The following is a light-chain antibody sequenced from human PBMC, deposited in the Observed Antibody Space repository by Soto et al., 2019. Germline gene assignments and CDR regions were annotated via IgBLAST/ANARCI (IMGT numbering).Light chain of an antibody. CDR1: NSDVLSYDA. Sequence: QSALTQPASVSGSPGQSITISCTGTNSDVLSYDAVSWYQHHPGKAPKLIIYEGTKRPSGISNRFSGPKSGNMASLTISGLHADDDADYYCCSYADSNGWVFGGGTKLTVL. CDR3: CSYADSNGWV. V-gene: IGLV2-23*01. J-gene: IGLJ3*02. CDR2: EGT.